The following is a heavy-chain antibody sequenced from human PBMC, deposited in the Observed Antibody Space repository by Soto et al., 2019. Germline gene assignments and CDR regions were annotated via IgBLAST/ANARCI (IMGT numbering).Heavy chain of an antibody. CDR1: GYTFTSYG. Sequence: GASVKVSCKASGYTFTSYGISWVRQAPGQGLEWMGIINPSGGSTSYAQKFQGRVTMTRDTSTSTVYMELSSLRSEDTAVYFCARDKGVATGVYYYMDVWGKGTTVTVSS. CDR3: ARDKGVATGVYYYMDV. V-gene: IGHV1-46*03. D-gene: IGHD2-8*01. J-gene: IGHJ6*03. CDR2: INPSGGST.